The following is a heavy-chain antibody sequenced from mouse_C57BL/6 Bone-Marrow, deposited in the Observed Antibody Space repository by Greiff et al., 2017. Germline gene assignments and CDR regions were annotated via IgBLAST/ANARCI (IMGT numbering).Heavy chain of an antibody. V-gene: IGHV5-4*03. Sequence: EVMLVESGGGLVKPGGSLKLSCAASGFTFSSYAMSWVRQTPEKRLEWVATLSDGGSYTYYPDNVKGRFTISRDNAKNNLYLQMSHLKSEDTAMYYCASSLAYWGQGTLVTVSA. CDR2: LSDGGSYT. CDR1: GFTFSSYA. CDR3: ASSLAY. J-gene: IGHJ3*01.